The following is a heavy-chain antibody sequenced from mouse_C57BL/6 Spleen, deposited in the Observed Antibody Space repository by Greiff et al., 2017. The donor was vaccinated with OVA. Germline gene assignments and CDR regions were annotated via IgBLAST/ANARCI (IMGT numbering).Heavy chain of an antibody. CDR1: GFTFSDYY. V-gene: IGHV5-12*01. Sequence: EVHLVESGGGLVQPGGSLKLSCAASGFTFSDYYMYWVRQTPEKRLEWVAYISNGGGSTYYPDTVKGRFTISRDNAKNTLYLQMSRLKSEDTAMYYCARHDFDYGSSSGYLDLWGTGTTVSVPS. CDR3: ARHDFDYGSSSGYLDL. CDR2: ISNGGGST. J-gene: IGHJ1*03. D-gene: IGHD1-1*01.